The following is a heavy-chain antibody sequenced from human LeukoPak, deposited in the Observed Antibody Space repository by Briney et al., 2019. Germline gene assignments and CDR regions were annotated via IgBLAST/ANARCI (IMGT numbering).Heavy chain of an antibody. CDR3: ARGLDCRSTSCYLDN. CDR2: IKQDGSEK. Sequence: GGSLRLSCAASGFTFSSYWVSWVRQAPGKGLEWVANIKQDGSEKYYVDSVKGRFTISRDNAKNSLDLQINSLGAEDTAVYYCARGLDCRSTSCYLDNWGQGTLVTVSS. V-gene: IGHV3-7*01. D-gene: IGHD2-2*01. CDR1: GFTFSSYW. J-gene: IGHJ4*02.